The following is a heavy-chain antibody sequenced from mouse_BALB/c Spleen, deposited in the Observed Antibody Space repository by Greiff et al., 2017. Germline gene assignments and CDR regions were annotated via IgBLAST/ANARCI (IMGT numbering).Heavy chain of an antibody. Sequence: EVKLVESGGGLVKPGGSLKLSCAASGFTFSSYAMSWVRQTPEKRLEWVASISSGGSTYYPDSVKGRFTISRDNARNILYLQMSSLRSEDTAMYYCARGGDYYYDDWGQGTTLTVSS. D-gene: IGHD1-1*01. CDR3: ARGGDYYYDD. V-gene: IGHV5-6-5*01. CDR1: GFTFSSYA. J-gene: IGHJ2*01. CDR2: ISSGGST.